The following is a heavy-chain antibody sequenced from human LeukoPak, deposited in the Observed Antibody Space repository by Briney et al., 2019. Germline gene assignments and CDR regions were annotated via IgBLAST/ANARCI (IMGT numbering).Heavy chain of an antibody. J-gene: IGHJ4*02. V-gene: IGHV6-1*01. CDR2: TYYRTKWNN. CDR1: GDSVSSKSVS. D-gene: IGHD1-7*01. CDR3: ARASISDSWNYGGLDY. Sequence: SQTLSLTCAISGDSVSSKSVSWNWIRQSPLRGLEWLGRTYYRTKWNNDYAEFVKSRIIFNADTSRNHFSLQLNSVTPEDTAVYYCARASISDSWNYGGLDYWTQGTLVTVPS.